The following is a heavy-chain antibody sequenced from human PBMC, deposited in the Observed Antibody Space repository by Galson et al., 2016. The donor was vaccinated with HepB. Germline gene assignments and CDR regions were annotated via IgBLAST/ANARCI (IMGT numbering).Heavy chain of an antibody. J-gene: IGHJ4*02. CDR3: SSYGLSRGTLDY. CDR1: GFTFSTYT. D-gene: IGHD1-1*01. CDR2: ISYDGSNK. V-gene: IGHV3-30-3*01. Sequence: SLRLSCAGSGFTFSTYTMHWVRQAPGKGLEWVALISYDGSNKYYADSVKGRFTISSDNSKITLYLQMNSLRPEDKTVYYCSSYGLSRGTLDYWGQGTLVTVSS.